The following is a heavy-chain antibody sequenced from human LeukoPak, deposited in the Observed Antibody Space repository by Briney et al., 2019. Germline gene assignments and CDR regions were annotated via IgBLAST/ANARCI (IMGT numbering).Heavy chain of an antibody. D-gene: IGHD3-16*01. Sequence: GGSLRLSCSASGFSFSDYDMNWVRQAPGKGLDWVSSISGRSSHIYYGESVKGRFTISRDNAKNSLYLQMDGLGVEDTAVYYCGRAFPPLRTSSAGDLWGQGTLVIVSS. CDR2: ISGRSSHI. CDR1: GFSFSDYD. CDR3: GRAFPPLRTSSAGDL. V-gene: IGHV3-21*01. J-gene: IGHJ1*01.